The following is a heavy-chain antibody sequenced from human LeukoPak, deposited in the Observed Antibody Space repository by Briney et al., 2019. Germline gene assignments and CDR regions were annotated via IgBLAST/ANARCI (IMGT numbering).Heavy chain of an antibody. CDR1: GFTFSSYA. D-gene: IGHD2-15*01. Sequence: GGSLRLSCAASGFTFSSYAMHWLRQAPGKGLEWVAVISYDGSDKYYADSVKGRFTISRDNSKNTLYLQMNSLRAEDTAVYYCARDPTDRGGIWGQGTMVTVSS. V-gene: IGHV3-30*04. CDR2: ISYDGSDK. J-gene: IGHJ3*02. CDR3: ARDPTDRGGI.